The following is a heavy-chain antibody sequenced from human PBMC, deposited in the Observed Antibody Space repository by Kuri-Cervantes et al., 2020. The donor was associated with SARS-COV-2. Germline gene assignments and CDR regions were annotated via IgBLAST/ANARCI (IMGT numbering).Heavy chain of an antibody. D-gene: IGHD3-22*01. CDR1: GFTFSSYG. J-gene: IGHJ5*02. V-gene: IGHV3-30*03. CDR3: ARDYYDSSGYFISGLWFDP. CDR2: ISYDGSNK. Sequence: GGSLRLSCAAPGFTFSSYGMHWVRQAPGKGLEWVAVISYDGSNKYYADSVKGRFTIPRDNSKNTLYLQMNSLRAEDTAVYYCARDYYDSSGYFISGLWFDPWGQGTLVTVSS.